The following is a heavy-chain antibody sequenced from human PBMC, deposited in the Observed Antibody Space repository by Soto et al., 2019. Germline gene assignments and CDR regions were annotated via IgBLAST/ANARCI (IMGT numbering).Heavy chain of an antibody. V-gene: IGHV1-24*01. CDR3: ATAVRRHYEFDY. J-gene: IGHJ4*02. D-gene: IGHD3-16*01. CDR2: FDPEDGET. CDR1: GYTLTELS. Sequence: GASVKVSCKVSGYTLTELSMHWARQAPGKGLEWMGGFDPEDGETIYAQKFQGRVTMTEDTSTDTAYLELSSLRSEDTAVYYCATAVRRHYEFDYWGQGTLVTVSS.